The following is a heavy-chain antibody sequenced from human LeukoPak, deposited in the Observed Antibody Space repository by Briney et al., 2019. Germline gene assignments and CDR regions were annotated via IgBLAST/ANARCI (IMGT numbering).Heavy chain of an antibody. CDR1: GYSISSGYY. CDR2: IYHSGST. V-gene: IGHV4-38-2*02. D-gene: IGHD3-22*01. J-gene: IGHJ5*02. CDR3: ARPLATESSGYYA. Sequence: KPSETLSLTCTVSGYSISSGYYWGWIRQPPGKGLEWVGSIYHSGSTYYNPSLKSRVTISVDTSKNQFSLKLSSVTAADTAVYYCARPLATESSGYYAWGQGTLVTVSS.